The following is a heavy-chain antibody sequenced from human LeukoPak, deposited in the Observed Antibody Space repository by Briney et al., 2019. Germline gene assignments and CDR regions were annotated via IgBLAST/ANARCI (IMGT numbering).Heavy chain of an antibody. J-gene: IGHJ5*02. Sequence: ASVKVSCKASGYTFTSYGISWVRQAPGQGLEWMGWISAYNGNTNYAQKLQGRVTMTTDTSTSTAYMELRSLRSDDTAVYYCARDSRSGFYYGSGSYPFDPWGQGTLVTVSS. V-gene: IGHV1-18*01. CDR1: GYTFTSYG. CDR2: ISAYNGNT. D-gene: IGHD3-10*01. CDR3: ARDSRSGFYYGSGSYPFDP.